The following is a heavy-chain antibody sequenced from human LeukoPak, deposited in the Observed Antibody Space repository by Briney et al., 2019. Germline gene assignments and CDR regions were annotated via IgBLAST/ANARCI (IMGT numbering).Heavy chain of an antibody. CDR3: ARRGYSYGNFDY. CDR2: IYYSGST. D-gene: IGHD5-18*01. J-gene: IGHJ4*02. Sequence: SETLSLTCTVSGGSISSSSYYWGWIRQPPGKGLEWIGSIYYSGSTYYNPSLKSRVTISVDTSKNQFSLKLSSVTAADTAVYYCARRGYSYGNFDYWGQGTLVTVSS. CDR1: GGSISSSSYY. V-gene: IGHV4-39*01.